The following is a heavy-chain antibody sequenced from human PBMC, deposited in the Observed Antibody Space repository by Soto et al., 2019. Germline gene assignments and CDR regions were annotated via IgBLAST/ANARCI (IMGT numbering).Heavy chain of an antibody. CDR1: GGSFSGYY. D-gene: IGHD3-3*01. J-gene: IGHJ5*02. CDR3: ARAHRITIFGVVIISGWFDP. V-gene: IGHV4-34*01. Sequence: PSETLSLTCAVYGGSFSGYYWSWIRQPPGKGLEWIGEINHSGSTNYNPSLKSRVTISVDTSKNQFSLKLSSVTAADTAVYYCARAHRITIFGVVIISGWFDPWGQGTPVPVYS. CDR2: INHSGST.